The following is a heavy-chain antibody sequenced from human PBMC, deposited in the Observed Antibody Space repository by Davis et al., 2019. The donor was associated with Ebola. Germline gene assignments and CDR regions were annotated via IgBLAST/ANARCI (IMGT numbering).Heavy chain of an antibody. CDR2: INSDGSST. CDR1: GFTFSSYW. Sequence: HTGGSLRLSCAASGFTFSSYWMHWVRHAPGKGLVWVSRINSDGSSTSYADSVKGRFTISRDNAKNTLYLQMNSLRAEDTAVYYCASSAMVQGVVDYWGQGTLVTVSS. CDR3: ASSAMVQGVVDY. V-gene: IGHV3-74*01. J-gene: IGHJ4*02. D-gene: IGHD3-10*01.